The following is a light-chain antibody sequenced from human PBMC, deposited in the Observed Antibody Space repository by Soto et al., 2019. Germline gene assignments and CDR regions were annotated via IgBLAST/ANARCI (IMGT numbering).Light chain of an antibody. V-gene: IGKV3-11*01. CDR3: QQRDNWPFT. CDR1: QSVGSY. Sequence: EIVLTQSPATLSLSPADGATLSCRASQSVGSYLAWFQQRPGQAPRLVIHDASKRAPGIPARFSGSGSGTDFSLTISGIEPEDFAVYYCQQRDNWPFTFGPGTTVDIK. J-gene: IGKJ3*01. CDR2: DAS.